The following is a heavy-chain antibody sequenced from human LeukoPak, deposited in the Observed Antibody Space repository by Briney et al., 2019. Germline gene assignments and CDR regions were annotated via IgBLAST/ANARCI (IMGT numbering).Heavy chain of an antibody. CDR2: ISHSGST. CDR3: ARHNYDSSGYYRWLGY. J-gene: IGHJ4*02. Sequence: PSETLSLTCAVYGGSFSGYYWSWIRQPPGRGLEWIGEISHSGSTNYNPSLKSRATISVDTSKNQFSLKLSSVTAADTAVYYCARHNYDSSGYYRWLGYWGQGTLVTVSS. D-gene: IGHD3-22*01. CDR1: GGSFSGYY. V-gene: IGHV4-34*01.